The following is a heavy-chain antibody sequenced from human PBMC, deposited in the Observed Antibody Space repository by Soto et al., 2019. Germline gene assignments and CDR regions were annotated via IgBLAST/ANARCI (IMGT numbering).Heavy chain of an antibody. V-gene: IGHV4-39*01. D-gene: IGHD6-13*01. J-gene: IGHJ4*02. CDR1: GGSISSRSCY. CDR2: IYYSGST. CDR3: ARLAAADGILYFGY. Sequence: SETLSLTCTVSGGSISSRSCYWGWIRQPPGKGLEWIGTIYYSGSTYYNPSLKSRVTISVDTSKNQFSLKLNSVTAADTADYYCARLAAADGILYFGYWGQGTLVTVS.